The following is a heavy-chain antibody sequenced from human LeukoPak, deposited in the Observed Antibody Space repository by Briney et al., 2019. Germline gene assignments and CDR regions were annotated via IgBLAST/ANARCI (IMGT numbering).Heavy chain of an antibody. V-gene: IGHV3-13*01. CDR1: GFTFSNYD. J-gene: IGHJ6*03. D-gene: IGHD3-22*01. Sequence: PGGSLRLSCAASGFTFSNYDMHWVRQASGKGLEWVSAIGTAGDTSYPGSVKGRFTISRDNSKNTLYLQMNSLRAEDTALYYCARSAYYYDSSGYDYYYYYMDVWGKGTTVTVSS. CDR3: ARSAYYYDSSGYDYYYYYMDV. CDR2: IGTAGDT.